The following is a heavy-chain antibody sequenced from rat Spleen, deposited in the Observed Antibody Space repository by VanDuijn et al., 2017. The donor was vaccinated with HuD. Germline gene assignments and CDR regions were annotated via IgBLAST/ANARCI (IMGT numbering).Heavy chain of an antibody. Sequence: EVQLVESDGGLVQPGRSLKLSCAASGFTFSAFYMAWVRQAPTKGLEWVATVSYDGSSTYYRDSVKGRFTISRDNEKSTLYLKRDSLRSEDTATYYCTRAGYLRDWYFDFWGPGTMVTVSS. CDR2: VSYDGSST. J-gene: IGHJ1*01. CDR3: TRAGYLRDWYFDF. V-gene: IGHV5-29*01. D-gene: IGHD2-2*01. CDR1: GFTFSAFY.